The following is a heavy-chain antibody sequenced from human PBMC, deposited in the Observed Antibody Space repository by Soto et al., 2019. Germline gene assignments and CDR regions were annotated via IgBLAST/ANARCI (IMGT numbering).Heavy chain of an antibody. J-gene: IGHJ4*02. CDR1: GGSVTNSSYY. CDR3: VSQRTTVPTQAYFDY. Sequence: PSETLSLTCTVSGGSVTNSSYYRGWIRQSPGKGLEWIGSVYYRGRSYSKSSVKSRVTISVDTSKNRFSLSLNSVTASDTAVYFCVSQRTTVPTQAYFDYWGPGALVTVSS. CDR2: VYYRGRS. D-gene: IGHD4-17*01. V-gene: IGHV4-39*01.